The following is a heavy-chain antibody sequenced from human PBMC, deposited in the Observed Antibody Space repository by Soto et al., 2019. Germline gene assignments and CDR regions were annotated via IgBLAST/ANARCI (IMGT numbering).Heavy chain of an antibody. CDR3: ARGVYYDFWSGYSLNYYYYYGMDV. CDR2: IYYSGST. D-gene: IGHD3-3*01. J-gene: IGHJ6*02. Sequence: SETLSLTCTVSGGSISSSSYYWGWIRQPPGKGLEWIGNIYYSGSTYYNPSLKSRVTISVDTSKNQFSLKLSSVTAADTAVYYCARGVYYDFWSGYSLNYYYYYGMDVWGQGTTVTVSS. CDR1: GGSISSSSYY. V-gene: IGHV4-39*01.